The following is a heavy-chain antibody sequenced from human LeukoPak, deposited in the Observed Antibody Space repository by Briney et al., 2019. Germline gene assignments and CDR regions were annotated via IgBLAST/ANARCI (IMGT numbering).Heavy chain of an antibody. Sequence: SETLSLTCDVSGDSITTEHYWWGWLRQPPGKGLEWIAIIFYTGKIHDNPSLRNRISMSVDTSKDQFSLRLSAVTAADTAVYYCARQLGVGVWALDRWGQGTLVTVSS. V-gene: IGHV4-39*01. D-gene: IGHD3-16*01. J-gene: IGHJ4*02. CDR3: ARQLGVGVWALDR. CDR1: GDSITTEHYW. CDR2: IFYTGKI.